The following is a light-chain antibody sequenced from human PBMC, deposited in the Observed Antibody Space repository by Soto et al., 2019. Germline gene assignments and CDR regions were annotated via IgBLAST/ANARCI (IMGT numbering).Light chain of an antibody. CDR2: DAS. J-gene: IGKJ1*01. Sequence: EVVLTQSPATLSVSPGDRATLSCRASQDIGSAVAWYHQRSGQAPRLLIFDASIRVPTTPARFSGSVSGTEFTLTISSLESEDFAVYFCQQYGDRPRTCGQGTKVDIK. CDR3: QQYGDRPRT. CDR1: QDIGSA. V-gene: IGKV3-15*01.